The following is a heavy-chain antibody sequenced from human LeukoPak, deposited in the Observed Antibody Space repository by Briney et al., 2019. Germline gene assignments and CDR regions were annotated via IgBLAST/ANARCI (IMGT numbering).Heavy chain of an antibody. CDR1: GYSISSNYY. CDR3: VQTTGWPGFDY. Sequence: PSETLSLTCGVSGYSISSNYYWVWIRQPPGKGLEWIGHIYHSSYTYQNPSLKSRVTISVDTSKNQFSLKVTSVTAADTAVYYCVQTTGWPGFDYWGQGILVTVSS. CDR2: IYHSSYT. J-gene: IGHJ4*02. D-gene: IGHD6-19*01. V-gene: IGHV4-38-2*01.